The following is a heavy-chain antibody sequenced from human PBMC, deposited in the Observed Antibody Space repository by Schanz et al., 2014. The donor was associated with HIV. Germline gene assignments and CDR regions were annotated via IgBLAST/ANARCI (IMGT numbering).Heavy chain of an antibody. V-gene: IGHV4-31*02. CDR3: ARGIRRGCRSPNCNTGWFDP. J-gene: IGHJ5*02. Sequence: QVHLQESGPGLVKPSQTLSLTCSVSGYSISRGGYYWSWIRQHPGKGLEWIGYIYHSGSTYYNPSLKTRVTISVDTSKNQFSLKLSSVTVADTAVYYCARGIRRGCRSPNCNTGWFDPWGQGTLVSVSS. CDR1: GYSISRGGYY. CDR2: IYHSGST. D-gene: IGHD2-2*02.